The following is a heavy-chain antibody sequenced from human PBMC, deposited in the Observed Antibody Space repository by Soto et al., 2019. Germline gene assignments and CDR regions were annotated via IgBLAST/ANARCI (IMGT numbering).Heavy chain of an antibody. D-gene: IGHD3-10*01. CDR3: ARGGVFFFAAPTNPFDY. V-gene: IGHV1-8*01. Sequence: SVKVCCKASGYTLTSYDINWARQANGQGLEWMGWMNPNSGNTGYAQKFQGRVTMTRNTSISTAYMELSSLRSEDTAVYYCARGGVFFFAAPTNPFDYWGQGTLVTVSS. CDR2: MNPNSGNT. J-gene: IGHJ4*02. CDR1: GYTLTSYD.